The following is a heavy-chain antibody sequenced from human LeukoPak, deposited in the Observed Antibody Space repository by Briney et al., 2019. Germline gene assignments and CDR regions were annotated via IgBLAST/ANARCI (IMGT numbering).Heavy chain of an antibody. D-gene: IGHD3-22*01. Sequence: PGGSLRLSCAPSGFTFSDYWMSWVRQAPGKGLEWVANIKQDGSEKYYVDSVKGRFTISRDNAKNSLYLQMNSLRAEDTAVYYCVRDRAYFDSSGFYNLDYWGQGTLVTVSS. V-gene: IGHV3-7*01. J-gene: IGHJ4*02. CDR2: IKQDGSEK. CDR3: VRDRAYFDSSGFYNLDY. CDR1: GFTFSDYW.